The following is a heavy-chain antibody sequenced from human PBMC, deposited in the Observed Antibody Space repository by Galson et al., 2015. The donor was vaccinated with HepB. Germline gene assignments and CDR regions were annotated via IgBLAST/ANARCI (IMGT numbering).Heavy chain of an antibody. CDR1: GFTFSSYS. CDR2: ISSSSSYI. J-gene: IGHJ4*02. D-gene: IGHD5-24*01. V-gene: IGHV3-21*01. Sequence: LRLSCAASGFTFSSYSMNWVRQAPGKGLEWVPSISSSSSYIYYADSVKGRFTISRDNAKNSLYLQMNSLRAEDTAVYYCARERDGYNPFLDYWGQGTLVTVSS. CDR3: ARERDGYNPFLDY.